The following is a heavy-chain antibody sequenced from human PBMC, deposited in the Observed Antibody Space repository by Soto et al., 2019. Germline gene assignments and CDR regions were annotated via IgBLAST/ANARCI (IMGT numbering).Heavy chain of an antibody. CDR2: IKTDSGDT. CDR3: ARRSSTYLNEIIYDP. CDR1: RYTFTSYD. D-gene: IGHD3-10*01. V-gene: IGHV1-2*02. J-gene: IGHJ5*02. Sequence: QVQLVQSGAEVKRPGASVRVSCRASRYTFTSYDIYWVRQAPGQGLEWMGWIKTDSGDTDYAQNFQGRVTITRDTSINTAYMELNNLVSDDTAVYYCARRSSTYLNEIIYDPGGQGTLVTVSS.